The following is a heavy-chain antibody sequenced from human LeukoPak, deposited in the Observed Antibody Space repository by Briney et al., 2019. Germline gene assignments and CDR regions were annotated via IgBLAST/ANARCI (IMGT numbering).Heavy chain of an antibody. J-gene: IGHJ4*02. CDR3: ATDAQGYYDSSALGY. CDR2: FDPEDGET. Sequence: ASVKVSCKVSGYTLTELSMHWVRQAPGKGLEWMGGFDPEDGETIYAQKFQGRVTMTGDTSTDTAYMELSSLRSEDTAVYYCATDAQGYYDSSALGYWGQGTLVTVSS. V-gene: IGHV1-24*01. CDR1: GYTLTELS. D-gene: IGHD3-22*01.